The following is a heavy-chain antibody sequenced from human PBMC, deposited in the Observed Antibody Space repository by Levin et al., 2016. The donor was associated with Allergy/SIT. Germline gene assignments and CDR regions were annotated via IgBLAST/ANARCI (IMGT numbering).Heavy chain of an antibody. V-gene: IGHV3-74*01. CDR2: INSDGSST. J-gene: IGHJ4*02. Sequence: WIRQPPGKGLVWVSRINSDGSSTSYADSVKGRFTISRDNAKNTLYLQMNSLRAEDTAVYYCARSGYSYGFDYWGQGTLVTVSS. CDR3: ARSGYSYGFDY. D-gene: IGHD5-18*01.